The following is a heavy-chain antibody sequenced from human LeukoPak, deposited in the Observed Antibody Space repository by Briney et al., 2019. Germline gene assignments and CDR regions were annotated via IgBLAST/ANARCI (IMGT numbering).Heavy chain of an antibody. Sequence: PGRSLRLSCAASGFTFSSYGMHWVRQAPGKGLEWVAVISYDGSNKYYADSVKGRFTISGDSSKNTLYLQMNSLRAEDTAVYYCARDGGYCSGTSCYSYFDYWGQGTLVTVSS. V-gene: IGHV3-30*19. CDR1: GFTFSSYG. CDR3: ARDGGYCSGTSCYSYFDY. D-gene: IGHD2-2*01. J-gene: IGHJ4*02. CDR2: ISYDGSNK.